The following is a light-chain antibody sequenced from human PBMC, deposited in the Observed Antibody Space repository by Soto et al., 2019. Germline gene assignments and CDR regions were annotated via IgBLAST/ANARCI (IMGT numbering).Light chain of an antibody. CDR3: QQYNSYHWT. V-gene: IGKV1-5*01. Sequence: DIQMTQSPSTLSASVGDRVTITCRASQSISSWLAWYQQKPGKAPKLLIYDASSLESGVPSRFSGSGSGTEFTLTISSLQHDDFEPYDCQQYNSYHWTFGQGTKADIK. J-gene: IGKJ1*01. CDR2: DAS. CDR1: QSISSW.